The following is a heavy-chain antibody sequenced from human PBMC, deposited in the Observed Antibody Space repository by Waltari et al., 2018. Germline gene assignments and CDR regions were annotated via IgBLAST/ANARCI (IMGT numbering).Heavy chain of an antibody. CDR2: ISSSGSTI. Sequence: EVQLVESGGGLVQPGGSLRLSCAASGFTFSSYELNWVCQAPGKGREWVSYISSSGSTIYYADSVKGRFTISRDNANNSLYLQMNSLRAEDTAVYYCARDEGSGWYDPPYYFYYGMDVWGQGTTVTVSS. CDR3: ARDEGSGWYDPPYYFYYGMDV. V-gene: IGHV3-48*03. J-gene: IGHJ6*02. CDR1: GFTFSSYE. D-gene: IGHD6-19*01.